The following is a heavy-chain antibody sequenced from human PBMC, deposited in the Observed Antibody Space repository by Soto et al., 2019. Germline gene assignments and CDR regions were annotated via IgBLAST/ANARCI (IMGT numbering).Heavy chain of an antibody. CDR1: GGSISSGGYS. CDR3: ARDMVRGLHAFDI. V-gene: IGHV4-30-2*01. CDR2: IYHSGST. Sequence: PSETLSLTCAVSGGSISSGGYSWSWIRQPPGKGLEWIGYIYHSGSTYYNPSLKSRVTISVDRSKNQFSLKLSSATAADTAVYYCARDMVRGLHAFDIWGQGTMVTVSS. J-gene: IGHJ3*02. D-gene: IGHD3-10*01.